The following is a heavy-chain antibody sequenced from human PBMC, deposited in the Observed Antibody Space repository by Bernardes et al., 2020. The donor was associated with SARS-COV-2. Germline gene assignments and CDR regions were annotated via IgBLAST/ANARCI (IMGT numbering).Heavy chain of an antibody. CDR1: GYTLTELS. D-gene: IGHD2-2*01. Sequence: ASVKVSCKVSGYTLTELSIHWVRQAPGKGLEWMGSFDPEDAEAIYAQKFQGRVTMTEDTSTDTAFMELRSLRSEDTAVYYCATGTIVPAGLDYYYYAMDAWGQGTTVTVSS. J-gene: IGHJ6*02. CDR2: FDPEDAEA. V-gene: IGHV1-24*01. CDR3: ATGTIVPAGLDYYYYAMDA.